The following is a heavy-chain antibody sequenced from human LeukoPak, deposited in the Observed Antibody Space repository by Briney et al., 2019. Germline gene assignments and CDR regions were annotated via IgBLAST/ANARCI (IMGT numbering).Heavy chain of an antibody. CDR1: GGSISSYY. Sequence: ASETLSLTCTVSGGSISSYYWSWIRQPPGKGLEWIGYIYYSGSTNYNPSLKSRVTISVDTSKNQFSLKLSSVTAADTAVYYCARRRNDILTGPYYYYYGTDVWGQGTTVTVSS. D-gene: IGHD3-9*01. J-gene: IGHJ6*02. CDR2: IYYSGST. V-gene: IGHV4-59*08. CDR3: ARRRNDILTGPYYYYYGTDV.